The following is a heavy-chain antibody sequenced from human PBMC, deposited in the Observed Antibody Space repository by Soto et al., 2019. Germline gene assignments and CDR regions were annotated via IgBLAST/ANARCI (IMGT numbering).Heavy chain of an antibody. Sequence: GGSLRLSCEGSGFTFSAYAMNWVRQAPGKGLEWVSYISSRSDTLYYADSVKGRFTISRDNAKNSVYLQVNNLRDEDTAVYYCARDWDIVILSVPIPNYNYGTDVWGQGTTVTAP. D-gene: IGHD2-15*01. J-gene: IGHJ6*02. CDR2: ISSRSDTL. CDR1: GFTFSAYA. CDR3: ARDWDIVILSVPIPNYNYGTDV. V-gene: IGHV3-48*02.